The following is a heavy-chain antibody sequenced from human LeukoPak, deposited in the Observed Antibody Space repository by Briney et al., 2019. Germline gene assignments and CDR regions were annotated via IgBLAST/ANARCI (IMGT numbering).Heavy chain of an antibody. CDR1: GFTFNNYA. J-gene: IGHJ4*02. V-gene: IGHV3-74*01. D-gene: IGHD6-19*01. CDR3: ASENQWLEGFDY. CDR2: INSDGSST. Sequence: GGSLRLSCAASGFTFNNYAMNWVRQAPGKGLVWVSRINSDGSSTSYADSVKGRFTISRDNAKNTLYLQMNSLRAEDTAVYYCASENQWLEGFDYWGQGTLVTVSS.